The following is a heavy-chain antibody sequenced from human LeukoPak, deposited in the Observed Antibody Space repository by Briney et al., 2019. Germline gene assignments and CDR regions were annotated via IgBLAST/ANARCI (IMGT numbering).Heavy chain of an antibody. Sequence: GGSLRLSCAASGFTLSSYAMGWVRQAPGKGLEWVSAISDTGNTYHADSVKGRFTISRDSSKNTLFLQMNRLRAEDTAVYYCAELGITMIGGVWGKGTTVTISS. CDR1: GFTLSSYA. CDR2: ISDTGNT. CDR3: AELGITMIGGV. D-gene: IGHD3-10*02. J-gene: IGHJ6*04. V-gene: IGHV3-23*01.